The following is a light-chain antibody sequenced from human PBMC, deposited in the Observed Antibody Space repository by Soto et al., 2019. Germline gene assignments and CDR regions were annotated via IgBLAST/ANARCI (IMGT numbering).Light chain of an antibody. V-gene: IGLV2-14*01. CDR1: SSDVGDYNY. J-gene: IGLJ2*01. Sequence: QSVLTQPASVSGSPGQSITISCTGTSSDVGDYNYVSWYQQHPGKAPKLTIYEVSNRPSGVSNRFSGSKSGNTASLTISGLQAEDEADYYCSSYTRSSTHVVFGGGTKVTVL. CDR2: EVS. CDR3: SSYTRSSTHVV.